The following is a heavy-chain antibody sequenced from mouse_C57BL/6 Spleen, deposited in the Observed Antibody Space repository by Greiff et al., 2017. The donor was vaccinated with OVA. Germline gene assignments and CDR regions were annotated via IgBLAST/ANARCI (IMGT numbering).Heavy chain of an antibody. CDR2: IYPSDSET. D-gene: IGHD3-3*01. Sequence: QVQLQQPGAELVRPGSSVKLSCKASGYTFTSYWMDWVKQRPGQGLEWIGNIYPSDSETHYNQKFKDKATLTVDKSSSTAYMQLSSLTSEDSAVYYCARGGGREGYFDVWGTGTTVTGSS. CDR3: ARGGGREGYFDV. CDR1: GYTFTSYW. J-gene: IGHJ1*03. V-gene: IGHV1-61*01.